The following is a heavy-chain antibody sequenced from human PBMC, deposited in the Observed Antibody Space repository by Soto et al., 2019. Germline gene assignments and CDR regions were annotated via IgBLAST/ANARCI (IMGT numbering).Heavy chain of an antibody. J-gene: IGHJ3*02. Sequence: GGSLRLSCAASGFTFSSYAMSWVRQAPGKGLEWVSATTGSGYTTYYADSVKGRFTISRDNSKNTLFLQMNSLRPEDTALYYCAKETRSSPDAFDIWGQGTMVTV. CDR1: GFTFSSYA. V-gene: IGHV3-23*01. D-gene: IGHD2-2*01. CDR2: TTGSGYTT. CDR3: AKETRSSPDAFDI.